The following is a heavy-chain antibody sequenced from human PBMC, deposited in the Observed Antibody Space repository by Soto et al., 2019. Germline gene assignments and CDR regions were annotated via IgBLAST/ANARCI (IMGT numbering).Heavy chain of an antibody. CDR1: GFTFTTYA. J-gene: IGHJ4*02. CDR3: ASGTSGSCYSAGVY. CDR2: ISSDGNNK. Sequence: QVQLVESGGGVVQPGTSLRLSCAASGFTFTTYAMHWFRQAPGKGLEWVAAISSDGNNKYYADSVKGRVTISRDNSENTLSLQMNSLRAEDTAVYHCASGTSGSCYSAGVYWGQGTLATVSS. V-gene: IGHV3-30-3*01. D-gene: IGHD2-15*01.